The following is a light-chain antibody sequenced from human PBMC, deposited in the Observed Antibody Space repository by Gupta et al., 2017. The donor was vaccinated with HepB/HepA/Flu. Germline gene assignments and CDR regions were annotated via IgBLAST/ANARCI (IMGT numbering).Light chain of an antibody. Sequence: QSLPTPPPSPSVTPGPRVTISCSGSSSNIGSNYVYWYQQLPGTAPKLLIYRNNQRPSGVPDRFSGSKSGTSASLAISGLRSEDEADYYCAAWDDSLSGVVFGGGTKLTVL. CDR3: AAWDDSLSGVV. CDR2: RNN. V-gene: IGLV1-47*01. J-gene: IGLJ2*01. CDR1: SSNIGSNY.